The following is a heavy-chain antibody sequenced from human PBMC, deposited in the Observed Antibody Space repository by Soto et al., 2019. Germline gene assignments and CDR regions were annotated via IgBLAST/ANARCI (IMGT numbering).Heavy chain of an antibody. J-gene: IGHJ6*02. CDR3: ARDPGYQLLYLLYYYYGMDV. D-gene: IGHD2-2*02. Sequence: QVQLVESGGGVVQPGRSLRLSCAASGFTFSSYAMHWVRQAPGKGLEWVAVISYDGSNKYYADSVKGRFTISRDNSKNTLYLQINSLRAEDTAVYYCARDPGYQLLYLLYYYYGMDVWGQGTTVTVSS. V-gene: IGHV3-30-3*01. CDR2: ISYDGSNK. CDR1: GFTFSSYA.